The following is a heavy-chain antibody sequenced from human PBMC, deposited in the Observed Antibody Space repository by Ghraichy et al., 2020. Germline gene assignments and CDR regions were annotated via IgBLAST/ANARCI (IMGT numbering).Heavy chain of an antibody. J-gene: IGHJ3*02. CDR3: ARDRRPDAFDI. Sequence: GGSLRLSCAASGFTFSSYAMHWVRQAPGKGLEWVAVISYDGSNKYYADSVKGRFTISRDNSKNTLYLQMNSLRAEDTAVYYCARDRRPDAFDIWGQGTMVTVSS. CDR1: GFTFSSYA. V-gene: IGHV3-30*04. CDR2: ISYDGSNK.